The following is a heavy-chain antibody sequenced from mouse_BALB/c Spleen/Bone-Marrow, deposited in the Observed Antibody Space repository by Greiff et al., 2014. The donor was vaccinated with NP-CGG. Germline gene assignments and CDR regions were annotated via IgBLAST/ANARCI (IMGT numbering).Heavy chain of an antibody. V-gene: IGHV1-18*01. CDR1: GYTFTDYN. Sequence: VQLKESGPELVKPGASVKIPCKASGYTFTDYNMDWVKQSHGKSLEWIGDINPNNGGTIYNQKFKGKATLTVDKSSSTAYMELRSLTSEDTAVYYCARGGSSRFAYWGQGTLVTVSA. J-gene: IGHJ3*01. CDR2: INPNNGGT. CDR3: ARGGSSRFAY.